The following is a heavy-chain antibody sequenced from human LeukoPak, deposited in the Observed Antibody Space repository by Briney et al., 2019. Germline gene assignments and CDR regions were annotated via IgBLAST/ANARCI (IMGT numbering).Heavy chain of an antibody. Sequence: GRSLRLSCAASGFTFSSYAMHWVRQAPGKGLEWVAVISYDGSNKYYADSVKGRFTISRDNSKNTLSLQMNSLRAEATAVYYCARGYSYGRGAFDIWGQGTMVTVSS. D-gene: IGHD5-18*01. CDR3: ARGYSYGRGAFDI. CDR2: ISYDGSNK. CDR1: GFTFSSYA. J-gene: IGHJ3*02. V-gene: IGHV3-30*04.